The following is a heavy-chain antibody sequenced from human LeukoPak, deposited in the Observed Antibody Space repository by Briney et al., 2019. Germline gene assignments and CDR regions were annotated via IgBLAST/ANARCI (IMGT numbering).Heavy chain of an antibody. V-gene: IGHV3-21*01. D-gene: IGHD1-26*01. J-gene: IGHJ4*02. CDR2: ISSSSSYI. CDR3: ARDKGEASGSYFDY. Sequence: RPGGSLRLSCAASGFTFSSYSMNWVRQAPGKGLEWVSSISSSSSYIYYADSVKGRFTISRDNAKNSLYLQMNSLRAEDTAVYYCARDKGEASGSYFDYWGQGTLVTVSS. CDR1: GFTFSSYS.